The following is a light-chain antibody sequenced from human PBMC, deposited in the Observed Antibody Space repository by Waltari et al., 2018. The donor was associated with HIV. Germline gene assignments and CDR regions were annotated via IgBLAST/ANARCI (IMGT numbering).Light chain of an antibody. Sequence: QSALTQPRSVSGSPGQSVTISCTGTSSDVGGYNSVSWYQQHSGKAPKLIISEVTKRPSGVPDRFSGSKSGNTASLTVSGLQAEDEAVYYCSSKAGSNNVIFGGGTKLTVL. J-gene: IGLJ2*01. CDR2: EVT. CDR3: SSKAGSNNVI. CDR1: SSDVGGYNS. V-gene: IGLV2-8*01.